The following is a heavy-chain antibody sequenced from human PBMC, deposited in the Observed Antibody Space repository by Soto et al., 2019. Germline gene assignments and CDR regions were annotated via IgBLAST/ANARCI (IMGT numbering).Heavy chain of an antibody. Sequence: GASVKVSCKASGGTFSSYAISWVRQAPGQGLEWMGGIIPIFGTANYAQKFQGRVTITRDTSAGTVYMQLSSLTSEDTAVYYCARDDSGFSGSHYIDYFNYWGQGALVTVSS. CDR2: IIPIFGTA. V-gene: IGHV1-69*05. J-gene: IGHJ4*02. CDR3: ARDDSGFSGSHYIDYFNY. CDR1: GGTFSSYA. D-gene: IGHD1-26*01.